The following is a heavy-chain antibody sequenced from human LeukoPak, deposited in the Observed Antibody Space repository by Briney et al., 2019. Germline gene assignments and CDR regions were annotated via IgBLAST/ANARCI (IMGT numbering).Heavy chain of an antibody. CDR3: ARVTSSGWYSFDY. CDR2: ISYDGSIK. Sequence: PGRSLRLSCAASGFTFSSYAMHWVRQAPGKGLEWVAVISYDGSIKYSADSVKGRFTISRDNSKNTLYLQMNSLRAEDTAVYYCARVTSSGWYSFDYWGQGTLITVSS. D-gene: IGHD6-19*01. CDR1: GFTFSSYA. V-gene: IGHV3-30-3*01. J-gene: IGHJ4*02.